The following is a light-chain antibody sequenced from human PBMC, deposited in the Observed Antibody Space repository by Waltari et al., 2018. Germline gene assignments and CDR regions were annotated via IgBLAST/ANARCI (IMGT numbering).Light chain of an antibody. J-gene: IGKJ4*01. Sequence: MLLRQSQATLSLFPGETATPSCRASQSVSSYLAWYQQKPGQAPRLLIYDASNRATGIPARFSGSGSGIDFTLTISSLEPEDFAVYYCQKRSSWPLTFGGGTKVEIK. CDR2: DAS. CDR3: QKRSSWPLT. V-gene: IGKV3-11*01. CDR1: QSVSSY.